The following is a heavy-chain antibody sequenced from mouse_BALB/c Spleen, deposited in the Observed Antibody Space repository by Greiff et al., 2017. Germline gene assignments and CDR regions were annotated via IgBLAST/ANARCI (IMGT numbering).Heavy chain of an antibody. CDR2: IDPANGNT. CDR1: GFNIKDTY. CDR3: ARDYRYDEAMDY. D-gene: IGHD2-14*01. J-gene: IGHJ4*01. V-gene: IGHV14-3*02. Sequence: VQLKQSGAELVKPGASVKLSCTASGFNIKDTYMHWVKQRPEQGLEWIGRIDPANGNTKYDPKFQGKATITADTSSNTAYLQLSSLTSEDTAVYYCARDYRYDEAMDYWGQGTSVTVSS.